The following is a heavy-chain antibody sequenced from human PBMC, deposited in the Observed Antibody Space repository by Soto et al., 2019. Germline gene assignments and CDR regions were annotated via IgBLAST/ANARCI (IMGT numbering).Heavy chain of an antibody. CDR2: INHSGRV. Sequence: SETLSLTCAVYGGSFSGHSWTWIRQSPGKGLEWIGDINHSGRVNYSPSLKSRVTISLDTSKNQFSLTLSAVTAADTAMYYCSTRAYDTNGYYRFDPWGQGVLVTVSS. CDR3: STRAYDTNGYYRFDP. J-gene: IGHJ5*02. V-gene: IGHV4-34*01. D-gene: IGHD3-22*01. CDR1: GGSFSGHS.